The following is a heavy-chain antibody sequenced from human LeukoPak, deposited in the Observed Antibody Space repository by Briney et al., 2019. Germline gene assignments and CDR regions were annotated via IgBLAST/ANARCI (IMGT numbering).Heavy chain of an antibody. CDR2: ISYSGDST. Sequence: GGSLRLSCAASGFXFNTYAISWVRQAPGKGLEWVSHISYSGDSTDYADSLEGRHIISRDNSKNTLGLQMNSLRAEDTAIYYCARGTLAAYFLGYWGRGTLVTVSS. J-gene: IGHJ4*02. CDR3: ARGTLAAYFLGY. V-gene: IGHV3-23*01. CDR1: GFXFNTYA. D-gene: IGHD6-19*01.